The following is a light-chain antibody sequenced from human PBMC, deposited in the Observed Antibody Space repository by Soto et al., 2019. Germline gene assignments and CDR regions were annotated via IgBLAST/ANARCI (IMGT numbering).Light chain of an antibody. CDR3: CSYAGTTTWV. CDR1: SSDVGRHNF. J-gene: IGLJ2*01. CDR2: EVT. V-gene: IGLV2-23*02. Sequence: QSALTQPASVSGSPGQSITISCTGTSSDVGRHNFVSWYQQRPGKAPKLMIFEVTKRPSGVSSRFSGSKSGNTASLTISGVQADDEADYYCCSYAGTTTWVFGGGTKLTVL.